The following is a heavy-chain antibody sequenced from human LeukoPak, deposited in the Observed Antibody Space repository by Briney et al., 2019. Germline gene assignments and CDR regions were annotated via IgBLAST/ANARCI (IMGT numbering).Heavy chain of an antibody. D-gene: IGHD5-24*01. Sequence: GGSLRLSCAASGFTFSSYSMNWVRQAPGKGLEWVSYISSSGSTIYYADSVKGRFTISRDNAKNSLYLQMNSLRAEDTAVYYCARDQQGDDPYYYYMDVWGKGTTVTISS. V-gene: IGHV3-48*04. CDR1: GFTFSSYS. CDR2: ISSSGSTI. J-gene: IGHJ6*03. CDR3: ARDQQGDDPYYYYMDV.